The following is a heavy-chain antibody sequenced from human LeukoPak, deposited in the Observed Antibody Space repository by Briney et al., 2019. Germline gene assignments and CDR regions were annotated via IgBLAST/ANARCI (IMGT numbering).Heavy chain of an antibody. D-gene: IGHD4-23*01. CDR2: MNPNSGKT. Sequence: EASVKVSCKASGYTFTSYDINWVRQATGQGLEWMGWMNPNSGKTGYAQKFQGRVTISTITSISTAYMELSSLRSEDTAVYYCASGGPPYGGNSFDPAYYFDYWGQGTLVTVSS. CDR3: ASGGPPYGGNSFDPAYYFDY. J-gene: IGHJ4*02. V-gene: IGHV1-8*03. CDR1: GYTFTSYD.